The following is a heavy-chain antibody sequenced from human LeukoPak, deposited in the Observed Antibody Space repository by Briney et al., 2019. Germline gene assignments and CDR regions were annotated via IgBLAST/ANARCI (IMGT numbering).Heavy chain of an antibody. CDR2: ISGSDDGT. D-gene: IGHD6-6*01. J-gene: IGHJ4*02. V-gene: IGHV3-23*01. Sequence: GGSLRLSCVVSGFTFSNAWMNWVRQAPGKGLEWVSSISGSDDGTYYADSVKGRFTISRDNSKNTLYPQMNSLRAEDTAVYYCAKRGPIYSSSPGNYFDYWGQGTLVTVSS. CDR3: AKRGPIYSSSPGNYFDY. CDR1: GFTFSNAW.